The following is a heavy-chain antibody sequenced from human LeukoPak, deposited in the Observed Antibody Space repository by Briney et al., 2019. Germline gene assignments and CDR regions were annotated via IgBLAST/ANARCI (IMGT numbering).Heavy chain of an antibody. Sequence: GGSLRLSCAASGFTFSSYGMHWVRQAPGKGLEWVAFIRYDGSNKYYADSVKGRFTISRDNFKNTLYLQMNSLRAEDTAVYYCAKDPGLLWFGEYYFDYWGQGTLVTVSS. CDR1: GFTFSSYG. CDR3: AKDPGLLWFGEYYFDY. J-gene: IGHJ4*02. V-gene: IGHV3-30*02. CDR2: IRYDGSNK. D-gene: IGHD3-10*01.